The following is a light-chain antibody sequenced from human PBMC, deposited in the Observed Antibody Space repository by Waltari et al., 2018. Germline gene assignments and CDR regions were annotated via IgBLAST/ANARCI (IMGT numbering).Light chain of an antibody. CDR2: DAS. CDR3: QQYDNLPLT. V-gene: IGKV1-33*01. CDR1: QDISNY. Sequence: DIQMTQSPSSLSASVGDRVTITCQASQDISNYLNWYQQQPGKAPKLLIYDASNLETGVPSRVSGSGSGTDFTFTISSLQPEDIATYYCQQYDNLPLTFGPGTKVDIK. J-gene: IGKJ3*01.